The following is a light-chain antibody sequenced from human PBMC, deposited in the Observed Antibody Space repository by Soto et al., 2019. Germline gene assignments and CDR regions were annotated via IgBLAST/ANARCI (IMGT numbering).Light chain of an antibody. CDR3: CSYAGSSTFL. CDR2: EGS. CDR1: SSDVGSYNL. Sequence: QSVLTQPASVSGSPGQSITISCTGTSSDVGSYNLVSWYQQHPGKAPKLMIYEGSKRPSGVSNRFSGSKSGNTASLTISGLQAEDEADYYCCSYAGSSTFLFGEGTKLTVL. J-gene: IGLJ2*01. V-gene: IGLV2-23*03.